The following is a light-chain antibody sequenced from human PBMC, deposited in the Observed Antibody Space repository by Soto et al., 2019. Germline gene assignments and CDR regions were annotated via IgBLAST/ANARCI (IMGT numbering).Light chain of an antibody. Sequence: QSALTQPASVSGSPGQSITISCTGSSSDIGGYNYVSWYQQYPGKAPKLMIYEVSNRPSGISNRFSASKSGNTASLTISGLQAEDESDYYCSSYTNGDTWVFGGGTKVTVL. CDR2: EVS. CDR1: SSDIGGYNY. V-gene: IGLV2-14*01. J-gene: IGLJ3*02. CDR3: SSYTNGDTWV.